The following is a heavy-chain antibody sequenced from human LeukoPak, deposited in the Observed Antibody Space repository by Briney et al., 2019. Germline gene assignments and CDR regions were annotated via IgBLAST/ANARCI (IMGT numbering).Heavy chain of an antibody. CDR2: IDWDDDK. Sequence: SGPTLVNPTQTLTLTCTFSGFSLSTRGMCVSWIRQPPGKALEWLALIDWDDDKYYSTSLKTRLTISKDTSKNQVVLTVTNVGPVDTGTYYCARASRYTTAWNWFDPWGQGTLVTVSS. D-gene: IGHD1-1*01. CDR1: GFSLSTRGMC. V-gene: IGHV2-70*01. J-gene: IGHJ5*02. CDR3: ARASRYTTAWNWFDP.